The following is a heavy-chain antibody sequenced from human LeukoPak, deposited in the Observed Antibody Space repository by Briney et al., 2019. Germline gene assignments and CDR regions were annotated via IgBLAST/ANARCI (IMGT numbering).Heavy chain of an antibody. J-gene: IGHJ3*01. Sequence: PGGSLRLSCGASGFTFSTYYMDWVRQAPGRGLEWVSCINTGETTFYADSVKGRFTTSRDSSKNNLYLHMTSLRDEDTALYYCAKGAFDVWGQGTVVIVSS. CDR1: GFTFSTYY. V-gene: IGHV3-53*01. CDR3: AKGAFDV. CDR2: INTGETT.